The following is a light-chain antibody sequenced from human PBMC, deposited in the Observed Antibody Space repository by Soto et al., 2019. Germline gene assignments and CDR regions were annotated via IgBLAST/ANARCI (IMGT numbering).Light chain of an antibody. CDR3: SSYAGNNTVL. CDR1: SSDVGGYNF. V-gene: IGLV2-8*01. Sequence: QSVLTQPPSASGSPGQSVTISCTGTSSDVGGYNFVSWYQQHPGKAPKLMIYEVIRRPSGVPDRFSGSRSGNTASLTVSGLQAEDEAEYYGSSYAGNNTVLFGGGTQLTVL. CDR2: EVI. J-gene: IGLJ2*01.